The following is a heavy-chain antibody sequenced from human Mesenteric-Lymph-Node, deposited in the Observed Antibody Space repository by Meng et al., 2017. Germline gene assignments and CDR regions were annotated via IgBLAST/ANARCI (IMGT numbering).Heavy chain of an antibody. CDR1: GGSISSGGYY. CDR3: ARVEGESGYFDY. Sequence: VQVQESGSGLVKPSQTLSLNCTVSGGSISSGGYYWSWIRQHPGKGLEWIGYIYYSGSTYYNPSLKSLVTISVDTSKDQFSLKLSSVTAADTAVXYCARVEGESGYFDYWGQGTLVTVSS. CDR2: IYYSGST. D-gene: IGHD3-3*01. J-gene: IGHJ4*02. V-gene: IGHV4-31*01.